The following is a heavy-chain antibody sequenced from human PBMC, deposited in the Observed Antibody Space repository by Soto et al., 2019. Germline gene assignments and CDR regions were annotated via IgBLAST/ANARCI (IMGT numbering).Heavy chain of an antibody. CDR1: GFTFNNYA. CDR2: ISATGGGT. Sequence: PGGSLRLSCTASGFTFNNYAMSWVRQAPGKGLEWVSLISATGGGTYYADSVKGRFSISRDNSKNTLYLQMNSLRAEDTAVYYCVKDRWAGGNSAFYFDFWGQGAQVTVSS. V-gene: IGHV3-23*01. J-gene: IGHJ5*01. D-gene: IGHD3-16*01. CDR3: VKDRWAGGNSAFYFDF.